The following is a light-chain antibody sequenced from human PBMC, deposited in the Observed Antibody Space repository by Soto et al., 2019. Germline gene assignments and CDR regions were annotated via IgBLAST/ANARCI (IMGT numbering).Light chain of an antibody. CDR3: QQYNNWPT. V-gene: IGKV3-15*01. Sequence: EIVLTQSPGTLSLSPGARAPLSCRARQSVGSTYLAWYQQKPGQAPRLLIYGASTRATGIPARFSGSGSGTEFTLTISSLQSEDFAVYYCQQYNNWPTFGQGTRLEIK. J-gene: IGKJ5*01. CDR1: QSVGSTY. CDR2: GAS.